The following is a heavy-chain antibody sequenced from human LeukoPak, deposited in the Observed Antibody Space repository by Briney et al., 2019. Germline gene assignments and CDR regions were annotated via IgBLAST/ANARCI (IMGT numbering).Heavy chain of an antibody. CDR3: ARDQGYCSSTSCYGVY. V-gene: IGHV1-18*01. D-gene: IGHD2-2*01. Sequence: GASVKVSCKASGYTFAAYGITLVRQAPGQGLEWVGWITAYSGDTKSAQNFQGRVTMTTDTSTSTAYMDLRSLTSDDTAVYYCARDQGYCSSTSCYGVYWGQGTLVTVSS. J-gene: IGHJ4*02. CDR2: ITAYSGDT. CDR1: GYTFAAYG.